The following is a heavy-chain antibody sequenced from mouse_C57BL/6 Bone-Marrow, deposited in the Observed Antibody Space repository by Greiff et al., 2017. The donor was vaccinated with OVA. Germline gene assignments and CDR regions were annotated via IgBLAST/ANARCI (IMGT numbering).Heavy chain of an antibody. D-gene: IGHD1-1*01. Sequence: QVQLKQPGAELVKPGASVKLSCKASGYTFTSYWMHWVKQRPGRGLEWIGRIDPNSGGTKYNEKFKSKATLTVDKPSSTAYMQLSSLTSEDSAVYYCARSLHYYGSSPWYFDVWGTGTTVTVSS. J-gene: IGHJ1*03. CDR3: ARSLHYYGSSPWYFDV. V-gene: IGHV1-72*01. CDR1: GYTFTSYW. CDR2: IDPNSGGT.